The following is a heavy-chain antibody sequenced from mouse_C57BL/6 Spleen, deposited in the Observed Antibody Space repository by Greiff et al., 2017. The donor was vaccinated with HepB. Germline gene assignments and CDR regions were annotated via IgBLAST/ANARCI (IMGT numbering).Heavy chain of an antibody. D-gene: IGHD2-4*01. Sequence: EVQVVESGGGLVQPKGSLKLSCAASGFSFNTYAMNWVRQAPGKGLEWVARIRSKSNNYATYYADSVKDRFTISRDDSESMLYLQMNNLKTEDTAMYYCVRHGEDYDEEGYFDYWGQGTTLTVSS. J-gene: IGHJ2*01. CDR1: GFSFNTYA. CDR2: IRSKSNNYAT. CDR3: VRHGEDYDEEGYFDY. V-gene: IGHV10-1*01.